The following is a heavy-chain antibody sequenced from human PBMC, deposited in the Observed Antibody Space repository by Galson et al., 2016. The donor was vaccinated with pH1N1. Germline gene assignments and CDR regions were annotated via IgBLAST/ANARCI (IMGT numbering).Heavy chain of an antibody. V-gene: IGHV1-2*06. CDR2: LNSKTGRT. D-gene: IGHD1-26*01. Sequence: SVKVSCKASGYTFTEYYIHWVRQAPGQGLEWMGRLNSKTGRTDYAQSFQGRVTMTRDTSISAAYMDLNRLRSDDTAVYYCARAPMGSTLYYCDYWGQGTLVTVSS. CDR3: ARAPMGSTLYYCDY. J-gene: IGHJ4*02. CDR1: GYTFTEYY.